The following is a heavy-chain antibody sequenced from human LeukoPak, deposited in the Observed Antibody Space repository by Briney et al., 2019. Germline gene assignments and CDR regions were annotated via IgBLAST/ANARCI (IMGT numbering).Heavy chain of an antibody. J-gene: IGHJ6*03. CDR1: GFIFSRLT. Sequence: GGFVSLFCAPSGFIFSRLTMHCVRQAPGRGLEWVSSISSSSTYIYYADSLKGRFTISRDNAKNSLYLQMNSVRAEDTAVYYCARDQRYPYSSYMDVWGKGTTLNVSS. CDR3: ARDQRYPYSSYMDV. D-gene: IGHD6-13*01. V-gene: IGHV3-21*01. CDR2: ISSSSTYI.